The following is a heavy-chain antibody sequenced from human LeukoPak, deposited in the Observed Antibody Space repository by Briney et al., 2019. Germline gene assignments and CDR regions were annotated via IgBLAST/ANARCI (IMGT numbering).Heavy chain of an antibody. V-gene: IGHV3-11*01. J-gene: IGHJ5*02. D-gene: IGHD4-17*01. CDR2: ISTSGSNI. Sequence: GGSLRLSCAASGFTFSDYYMSWIRQAPGKGLEGVSYISTSGSNIYYADSVRGRFTISRADAKNSLYLQMNSLKTEDTAVYYCTRADYGDQLLNWFDPWGQGTLVTVSS. CDR3: TRADYGDQLLNWFDP. CDR1: GFTFSDYY.